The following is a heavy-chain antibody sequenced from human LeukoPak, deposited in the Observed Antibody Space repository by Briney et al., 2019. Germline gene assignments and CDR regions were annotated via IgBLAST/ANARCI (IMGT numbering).Heavy chain of an antibody. CDR1: GFSFNNHG. J-gene: IGHJ3*02. CDR3: AKDLCSSSSCYLDI. Sequence: AGGSLRLSCAASGFSFNNHGMHWVRQAPGRGLEWVAFIRHDGSKKYYADSVKGRFTISRDNSKNTLYLQVNSLRVEDTAVYYCAKDLCSSSSCYLDIWGQGAMVTVSS. CDR2: IRHDGSKK. V-gene: IGHV3-30*02. D-gene: IGHD2-2*01.